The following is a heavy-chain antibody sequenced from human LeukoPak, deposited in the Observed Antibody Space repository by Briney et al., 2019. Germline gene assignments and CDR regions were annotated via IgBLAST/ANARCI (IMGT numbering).Heavy chain of an antibody. CDR2: IYYGGST. D-gene: IGHD4-23*01. CDR1: GGSISSYY. J-gene: IGHJ4*02. Sequence: PSDTLSLTCTVAGGSISSYYSSWIRQPPGKGLEWIGYIYYGGSTNYNPPLKSRVTISVDTSKNQFSLKLSSVTAADTAVYYCARQDYGGNCDYWGQGTLVTVSS. CDR3: ARQDYGGNCDY. V-gene: IGHV4-59*07.